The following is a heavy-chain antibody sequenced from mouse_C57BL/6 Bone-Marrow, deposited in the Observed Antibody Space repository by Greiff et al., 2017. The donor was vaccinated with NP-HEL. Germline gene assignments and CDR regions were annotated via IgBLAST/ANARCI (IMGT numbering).Heavy chain of an antibody. J-gene: IGHJ1*03. CDR1: GFTFSDYY. CDR2: INYDGSST. CDR3: ARESSYYYGSRYWYFDV. Sequence: EVKLVESEGGLVQPGSSMKLSCTASGFTFSDYYMAWVRQVPEKGLEWVATINYDGSSTSYLASLQSRFIISRSNAKYLLYLQMRILMYEDTATYYCARESSYYYGSRYWYFDVWGTGTTVTVAS. D-gene: IGHD1-1*01. V-gene: IGHV5-16*01.